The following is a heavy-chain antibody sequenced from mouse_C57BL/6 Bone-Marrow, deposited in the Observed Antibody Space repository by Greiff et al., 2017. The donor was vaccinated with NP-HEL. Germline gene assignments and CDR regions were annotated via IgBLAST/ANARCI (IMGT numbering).Heavy chain of an antibody. CDR3: TRQIRLEYYCYMDD. Sequence: EVMLVESGGGLVQPGESLKLSCESNEYEFPSYDMSWVRKTPEKRLELVAAINSDGGSTYYPDNMERRFIIPIANTKNTLYLQMSSLRSEDTALYYCTRQIRLEYYCYMDDWGKGTTVTVSS. CDR2: INSDGGST. CDR1: EYEFPSYD. V-gene: IGHV5-2*01. J-gene: IGHJ4*01. D-gene: IGHD3-2*02.